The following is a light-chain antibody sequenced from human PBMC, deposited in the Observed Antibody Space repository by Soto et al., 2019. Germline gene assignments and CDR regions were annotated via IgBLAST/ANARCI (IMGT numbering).Light chain of an antibody. CDR2: GAS. V-gene: IGKV3-15*01. J-gene: IGKJ4*01. CDR3: QLSTVWPLA. CDR1: QGVGST. Sequence: LVMTKCLVNLAVTPGERATLSCRASQGVGSTLAWYQQKPGQTPRLLIYGASTRATGIPARFSGSGSGTEFTLTIKSLQSEDFALYYSQLSTVWPLAFAVGTKVDIK.